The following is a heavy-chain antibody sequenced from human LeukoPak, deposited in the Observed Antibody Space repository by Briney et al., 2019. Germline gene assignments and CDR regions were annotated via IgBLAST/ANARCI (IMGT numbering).Heavy chain of an antibody. D-gene: IGHD3-9*01. J-gene: IGHJ4*02. CDR1: GFTFSNYA. CDR2: ITRSGGNT. V-gene: IGHV3-23*01. Sequence: GPSLRLSCAASGFTFSNYAVSWVRQAPGKWLDLVSAITRSGGNTYYADYVMGRFTISRDNSKNTVFLQMNSLRAEDTAVYYCAKWGDYDVLTGYHVSDYWGQGTLVTVSS. CDR3: AKWGDYDVLTGYHVSDY.